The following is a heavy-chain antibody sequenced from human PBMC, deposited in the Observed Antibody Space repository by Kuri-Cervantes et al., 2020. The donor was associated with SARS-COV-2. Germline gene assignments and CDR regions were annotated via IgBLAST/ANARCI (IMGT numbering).Heavy chain of an antibody. D-gene: IGHD5-12*01. J-gene: IGHJ4*02. Sequence: ASVKVSCKASGYTFTSCAMHWVRQAPGQRLEWMGWINAGNGNTKYSQKFQGRVTITRDTSASTAYMELSSLRSEDTAVYYCARERILPRRAFGYEFDYWGQGTLVTVSS. V-gene: IGHV1-3*01. CDR2: INAGNGNT. CDR3: ARERILPRRAFGYEFDY. CDR1: GYTFTSCA.